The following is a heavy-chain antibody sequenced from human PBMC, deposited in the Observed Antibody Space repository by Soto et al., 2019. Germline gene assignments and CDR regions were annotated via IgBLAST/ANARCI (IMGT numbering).Heavy chain of an antibody. Sequence: PSETLSLTCTVSGDSICRNNNYSSWIRQPPGEGLEWIGFISYSGTTSYSPSLKSRVAISLDTSKNQFSLSLSSVTAADTAVYYCARGRGYSYGLDPWGQGTLVTVSS. V-gene: IGHV4-30-4*01. CDR3: ARGRGYSYGLDP. D-gene: IGHD5-18*01. J-gene: IGHJ5*02. CDR2: ISYSGTT. CDR1: GDSICRNNNY.